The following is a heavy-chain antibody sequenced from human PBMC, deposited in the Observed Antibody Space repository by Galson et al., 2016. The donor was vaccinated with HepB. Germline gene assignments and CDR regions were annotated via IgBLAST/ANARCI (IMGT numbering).Heavy chain of an antibody. CDR3: ARETGVTVLDY. Sequence: SLRLSCAASGFTFSGHGMSWVRQAPGKGLEWVAHIKEDGGEKWYVDTVKGRFTISRDNADNSLYLQMNSLRPEDTAVYYCARETGVTVLDYWGQGTLVAVSS. D-gene: IGHD3-10*01. V-gene: IGHV3-7*03. CDR2: IKEDGGEK. CDR1: GFTFSGHG. J-gene: IGHJ4*02.